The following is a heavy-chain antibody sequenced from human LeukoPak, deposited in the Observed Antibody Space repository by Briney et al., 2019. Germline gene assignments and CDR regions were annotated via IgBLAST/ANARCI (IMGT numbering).Heavy chain of an antibody. V-gene: IGHV3-30-3*01. D-gene: IGHD2-15*01. J-gene: IGHJ4*02. CDR2: ISYDGSNK. Sequence: PGGSLRLSCAASGFTFSSYAMHWVRQAPGKGLEWVAVISYDGSNKYYADSVKRRFTISRDNSKNTLYLQMNSLRAEDTAVYYCARDHELLGYCRGGSCYSHGLDYWGQGTLVTVSS. CDR3: ARDHELLGYCRGGSCYSHGLDY. CDR1: GFTFSSYA.